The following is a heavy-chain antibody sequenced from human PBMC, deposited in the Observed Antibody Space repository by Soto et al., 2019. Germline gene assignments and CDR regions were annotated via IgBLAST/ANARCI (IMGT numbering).Heavy chain of an antibody. V-gene: IGHV1-69*04. Sequence: ASVKVPCKTSGGSFGIHPISWVRQAPGQGLEWVGRVIPILNVANYTQKLHGRLTLTADKSTTTAYMELSSLTSEDTAVYYCARESTSGLDYWGQGTLVTVSS. CDR3: ARESTSGLDY. D-gene: IGHD2-2*01. CDR2: VIPILNVA. J-gene: IGHJ4*02. CDR1: GGSFGIHP.